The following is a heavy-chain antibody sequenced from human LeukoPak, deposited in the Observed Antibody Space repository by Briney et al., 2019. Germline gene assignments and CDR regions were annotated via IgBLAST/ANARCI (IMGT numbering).Heavy chain of an antibody. CDR2: ISYDGSNK. Sequence: GGSLRLSCAASGFTFSSYGMHWVRQAPGKGLEWVAVISYDGSNKYYADSVKGRFTISRDNSKNTLYLQMNSLRAEDTAVYYCAKGFSYYDSSGVDYWGQGTLVTVSS. CDR3: AKGFSYYDSSGVDY. CDR1: GFTFSSYG. J-gene: IGHJ4*02. V-gene: IGHV3-30*18. D-gene: IGHD3-22*01.